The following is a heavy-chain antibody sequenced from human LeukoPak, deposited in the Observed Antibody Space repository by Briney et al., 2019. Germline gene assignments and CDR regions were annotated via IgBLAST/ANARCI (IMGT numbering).Heavy chain of an antibody. CDR2: IFYRGGT. Sequence: PSETLSLTCAVSSGSINTSNYYWGWIRQPPGKGLEWIGNIFYRGGTYYSPSLKSRVTISLDTSRNQFSLNLNSVTAADTAVYFCARGPYSYDSSGAFDIWGQGTMVTVSS. CDR3: ARGPYSYDSSGAFDI. J-gene: IGHJ3*02. V-gene: IGHV4-39*07. D-gene: IGHD3-22*01. CDR1: SGSINTSNYY.